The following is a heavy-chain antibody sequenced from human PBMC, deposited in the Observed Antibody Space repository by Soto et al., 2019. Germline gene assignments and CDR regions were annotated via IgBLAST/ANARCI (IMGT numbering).Heavy chain of an antibody. Sequence: PSETLSLTCAVSVGSISSSNWWSWVRQPPGKGLEWIGEIYHSGSTNYNPSLKSRVTISVDKSKNQFSLKLSSVTAADTAVYYCERVSDYYDSSGSGLNDAFDIWGQGTMVTVSS. J-gene: IGHJ3*02. V-gene: IGHV4-4*02. CDR2: IYHSGST. CDR3: ERVSDYYDSSGSGLNDAFDI. D-gene: IGHD3-22*01. CDR1: VGSISSSNW.